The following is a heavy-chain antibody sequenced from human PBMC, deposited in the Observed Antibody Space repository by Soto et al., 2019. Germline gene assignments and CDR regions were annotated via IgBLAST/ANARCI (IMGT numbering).Heavy chain of an antibody. J-gene: IGHJ6*02. CDR2: ISGSGGVT. Sequence: EVQLLESGGGLVQPGGSLRLSCAASGLTFSSHAMSWVRQAPGKGLQWVSAISGSGGVTYYADSVKGRFTISRDNSKNTLYLEINSLRAEDTAVYYCAKNITVTTPHYGMDVWGQGTTVTVSS. D-gene: IGHD4-17*01. V-gene: IGHV3-23*01. CDR3: AKNITVTTPHYGMDV. CDR1: GLTFSSHA.